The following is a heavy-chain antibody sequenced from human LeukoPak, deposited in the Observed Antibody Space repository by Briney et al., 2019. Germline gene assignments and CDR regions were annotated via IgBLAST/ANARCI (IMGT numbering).Heavy chain of an antibody. CDR1: GFTFSSYG. D-gene: IGHD1-14*01. Sequence: PGGSPRLSCAASGFTFSSYGMHWVRQAPGKGLEWVALISYDGSNEYYADSVRGRFTISRDNSKFTLYMQMNSLRAEDTAVYYCARDSEPSYYYGMDVWGQGTTVTVSS. J-gene: IGHJ6*02. CDR2: ISYDGSNE. CDR3: ARDSEPSYYYGMDV. V-gene: IGHV3-30*03.